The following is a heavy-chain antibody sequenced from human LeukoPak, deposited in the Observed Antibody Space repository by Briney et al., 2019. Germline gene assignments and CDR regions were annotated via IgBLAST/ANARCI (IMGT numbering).Heavy chain of an antibody. J-gene: IGHJ4*02. CDR2: INPNSGGT. D-gene: IGHD3-10*01. CDR1: GYSFTNYD. CDR3: ARDPTLLWFGELFFDY. Sequence: ASVKVSCKASGYSFTNYDINWVRQAPGQGLEWMGWINPNSGGTNYAQKFQGRVTMTRDTSISTAYMELSRLRSDDTAVYYCARDPTLLWFGELFFDYWGQGTLVTVSS. V-gene: IGHV1-2*02.